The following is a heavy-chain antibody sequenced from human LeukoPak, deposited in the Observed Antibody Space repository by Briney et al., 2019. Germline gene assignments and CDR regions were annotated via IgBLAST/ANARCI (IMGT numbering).Heavy chain of an antibody. V-gene: IGHV1-18*01. CDR2: ISAYNGNT. CDR3: ARGLYSHDYGGKEADY. D-gene: IGHD4-23*01. CDR1: GYTFTSYG. J-gene: IGHJ4*02. Sequence: ASVKVSCKASGYTFTSYGISWVRQAPGQGLEWMGWISAYNGNTNYAQKLQGRVTVTTDTSTSTAYMELRSLRSDDTAVYYCARGLYSHDYGGKEADYWGQGTLVTVSS.